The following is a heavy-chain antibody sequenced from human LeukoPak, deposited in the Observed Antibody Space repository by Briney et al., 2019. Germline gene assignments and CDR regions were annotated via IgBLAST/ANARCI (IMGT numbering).Heavy chain of an antibody. Sequence: SVKVSCKTSGGTFSSYAISWVRQAPGQGLEWMGRIIPIFGTANYAQKFQGRVTITTDESTSTAYMELSSLRSEDTAVYYCARDRRGYSYGGMDVWGKGTTVTVSS. D-gene: IGHD5-18*01. J-gene: IGHJ6*03. CDR1: GGTFSSYA. V-gene: IGHV1-69*05. CDR3: ARDRRGYSYGGMDV. CDR2: IIPIFGTA.